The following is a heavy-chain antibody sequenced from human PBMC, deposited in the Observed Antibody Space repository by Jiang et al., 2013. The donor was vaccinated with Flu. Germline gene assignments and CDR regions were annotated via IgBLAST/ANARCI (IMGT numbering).Heavy chain of an antibody. V-gene: IGHV4-39*01. J-gene: IGHJ5*02. CDR2: IYYSGST. CDR3: ARTGNCSGGSCYSLSNWFDP. Sequence: GGSISSSSYYWGWIRQPPGKGLEWIGSIYYSGSTYYNPSLKSRVTISVDTSKNQFSLKLSSVTAADTAVYYCARTGNCSGGSCYSLSNWFDPWGQGTLVTVSS. CDR1: GGSISSSSYY. D-gene: IGHD2-15*01.